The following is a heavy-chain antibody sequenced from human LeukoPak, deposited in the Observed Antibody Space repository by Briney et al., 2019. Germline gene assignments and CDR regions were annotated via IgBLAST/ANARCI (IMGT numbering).Heavy chain of an antibody. J-gene: IGHJ5*02. CDR2: MNPNSGNT. V-gene: IGHV1-8*01. CDR1: GYTFTSYD. CDR3: ARVGVRLRGPVYNWFDP. Sequence: ASVTVSCKASGYTFTSYDINWVRQATGQGLEWMGWMNPNSGNTGYAQKFQGRVTMTRNTPISTAYMELSSLRSEDTAVYYCARVGVRLRGPVYNWFDPWGQGTLVTVSS. D-gene: IGHD4-17*01.